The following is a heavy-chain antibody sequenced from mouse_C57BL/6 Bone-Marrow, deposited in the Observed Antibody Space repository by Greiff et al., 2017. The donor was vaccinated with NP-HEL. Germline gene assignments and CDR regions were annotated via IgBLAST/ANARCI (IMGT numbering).Heavy chain of an antibody. J-gene: IGHJ4*01. Sequence: QVQLQQSGAELVKPGASVKVSCKASGYTFTSYWMHWVKQRPGQGLEWIGRIHPSDSDTNYNQKFKGKATLTVDKSSSTAYMQLSSLTSDDSAVYYCAIRGILRYAMDYWGQGTSVTVSS. V-gene: IGHV1-74*01. CDR2: IHPSDSDT. CDR3: AIRGILRYAMDY. D-gene: IGHD5-2*01. CDR1: GYTFTSYW.